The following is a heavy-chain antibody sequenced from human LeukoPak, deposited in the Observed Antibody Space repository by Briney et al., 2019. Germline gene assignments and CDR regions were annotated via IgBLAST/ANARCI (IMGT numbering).Heavy chain of an antibody. D-gene: IGHD4-23*01. Sequence: SETLSLTCTVSGGSISSGSYYWSWIRQPAGKGLEWIGRIYTSGSTYYNPSLKSRVTISVDTSKNQFSLKLSSVTAADTAVYYCATFTVVRYHPDYWGQGTLVTVSS. CDR2: IYTSGST. CDR1: GGSISSGSYY. CDR3: ATFTVVRYHPDY. J-gene: IGHJ4*02. V-gene: IGHV4-61*02.